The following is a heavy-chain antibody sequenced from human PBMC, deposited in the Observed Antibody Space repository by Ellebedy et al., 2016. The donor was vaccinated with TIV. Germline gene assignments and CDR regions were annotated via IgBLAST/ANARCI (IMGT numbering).Heavy chain of an antibody. CDR2: IWYDGSNK. D-gene: IGHD3-22*01. Sequence: PGGSLRLSCAASGFTFSSYGMHWVRQAPGKGLEWVAVIWYDGSNKYYADSVKGRFTISRDNSKNTLYLQMNSLRAEDTAVYYCARDLRDSSGSQTPGFDYWGQGTLVTVSS. CDR3: ARDLRDSSGSQTPGFDY. V-gene: IGHV3-33*08. CDR1: GFTFSSYG. J-gene: IGHJ4*02.